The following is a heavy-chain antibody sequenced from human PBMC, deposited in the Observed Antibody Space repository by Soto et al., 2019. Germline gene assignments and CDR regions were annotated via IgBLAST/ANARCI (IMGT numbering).Heavy chain of an antibody. CDR3: ARLTGIAVAGPPDY. CDR2: IYYSGST. V-gene: IGHV4-59*08. D-gene: IGHD6-19*01. J-gene: IGHJ4*02. Sequence: QVQLQESGPGLVKPSETLSLTCTVSGGSISSYYWSWIRQPPGKGLEWIGYIYYSGSTNYNPSLKSRVTISVDTSKNQFSLKLSSVTAADTAVYYCARLTGIAVAGPPDYWCQGTLVTVSS. CDR1: GGSISSYY.